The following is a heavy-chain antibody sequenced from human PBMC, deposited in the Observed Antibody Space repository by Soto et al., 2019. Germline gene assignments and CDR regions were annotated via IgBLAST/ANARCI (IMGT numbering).Heavy chain of an antibody. CDR1: GGTFSSYT. V-gene: IGHV1-69*01. D-gene: IGHD2-2*01. J-gene: IGHJ3*02. CDR2: IIPLFGST. Sequence: QVQLVQSGAEVKKPGSSVKVSCKASGGTFSSYTISWVRQAPGQGLEWMGGIIPLFGSTNYAQKFQGRVTVTAADFTTTAYMELSSLRAEDTAVYYCARERGGYLITTSCVGADAFDIWGQGTMVTVSS. CDR3: ARERGGYLITTSCVGADAFDI.